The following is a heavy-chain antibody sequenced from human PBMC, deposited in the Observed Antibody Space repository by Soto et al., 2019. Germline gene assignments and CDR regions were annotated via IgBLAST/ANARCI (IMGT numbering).Heavy chain of an antibody. CDR2: MNPNSGNT. CDR1: GCTFTSYD. D-gene: IGHD4-17*01. Sequence: ASVKVSCKASGCTFTSYDINWVRQATGQGLEWMGWMNPNSGNTGYAQKFQGRVTMTRNTSISTAYMELSSLRSEDTAVYYCARVDYGDYVGGYCGMDVWGQGTTVTVSS. CDR3: ARVDYGDYVGGYCGMDV. V-gene: IGHV1-8*01. J-gene: IGHJ6*02.